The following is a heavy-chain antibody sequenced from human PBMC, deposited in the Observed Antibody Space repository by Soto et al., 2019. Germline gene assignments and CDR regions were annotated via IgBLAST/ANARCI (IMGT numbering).Heavy chain of an antibody. V-gene: IGHV1-69*13. D-gene: IGHD4-17*01. CDR2: IIPIFGTA. Sequence: SVKVSCKASAGTVSSYAISWVRQAPGQGLEWMGGIIPIFGTANYAQKFQGTVTITADESTSTAYMELSSLRSEGTAVYYCAASYGGNHADSFDSWGQGALVTVSS. CDR1: AGTVSSYA. J-gene: IGHJ4*02. CDR3: AASYGGNHADSFDS.